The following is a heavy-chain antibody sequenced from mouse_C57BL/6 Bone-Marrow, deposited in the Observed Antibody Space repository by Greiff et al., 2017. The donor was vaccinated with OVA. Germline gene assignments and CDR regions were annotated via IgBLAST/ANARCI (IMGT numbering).Heavy chain of an antibody. Sequence: EVQVVESEGGLVQPGSSMKLSCTASGFTFSDYYMAWVRQVPEKGLEWVANINCDGSSTYYLDSLKSRFIISRDNAKNILYLQMSSLKSEDTATYYCARDRGVVAFDYWGQGTTLTVSS. V-gene: IGHV5-16*01. CDR2: INCDGSST. CDR3: ARDRGVVAFDY. D-gene: IGHD1-1*01. J-gene: IGHJ2*01. CDR1: GFTFSDYY.